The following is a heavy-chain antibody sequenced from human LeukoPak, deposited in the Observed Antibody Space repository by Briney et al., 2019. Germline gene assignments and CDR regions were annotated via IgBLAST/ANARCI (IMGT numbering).Heavy chain of an antibody. D-gene: IGHD1-26*01. CDR3: ARPADSGSPXHXFDI. Sequence: PGGSLRLSCAASGFTFSDYYMSWIRQAPGKGLEWVSYISSSGSTIYYADSVKGRFTISRDNAKNSLYLQMNSLRAEDTAVYYCARPADSGSPXHXFDIWGQGTMVTVSS. CDR1: GFTFSDYY. CDR2: ISSSGSTI. J-gene: IGHJ3*02. V-gene: IGHV3-11*01.